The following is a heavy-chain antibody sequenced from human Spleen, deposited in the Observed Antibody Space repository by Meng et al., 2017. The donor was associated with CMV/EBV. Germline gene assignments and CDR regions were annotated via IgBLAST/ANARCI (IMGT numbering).Heavy chain of an antibody. V-gene: IGHV3-53*01. CDR1: GFTFSDYY. CDR2: ITSGGDT. CDR3: AKRDIAVVIAGNVGYFDY. J-gene: IGHJ4*02. Sequence: GESLKISCAASGFTFSDYYMTWIRQAPGKGLEWVSDITSGGDTYYADSVKGRITISRDNSKNTLFLEMHALRAADTAVYYCAKRDIAVVIAGNVGYFDYWGQGTLVTVSS. D-gene: IGHD2-15*01.